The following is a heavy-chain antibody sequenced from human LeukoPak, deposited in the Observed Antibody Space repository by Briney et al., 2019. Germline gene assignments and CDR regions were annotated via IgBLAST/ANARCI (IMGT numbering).Heavy chain of an antibody. CDR1: VGSISSSNW. CDR2: IYHSGST. CDR3: ASQSTPVPKVGY. J-gene: IGHJ4*02. D-gene: IGHD4-17*01. Sequence: PSETLSLTCAVSVGSISSSNWWSWVRQPPGKGLEWIGEIYHSGSTNYNPSLKSRVTISVDKSKNQFSLKLSSVTAADTAVYYCASQSTPVPKVGYWGQGTLVTVSS. V-gene: IGHV4-4*02.